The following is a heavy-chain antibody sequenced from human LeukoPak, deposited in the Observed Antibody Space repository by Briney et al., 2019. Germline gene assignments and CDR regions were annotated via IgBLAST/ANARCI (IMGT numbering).Heavy chain of an antibody. J-gene: IGHJ5*02. CDR1: GYTFTSYG. CDR3: ARVPFLYSSAMRFDP. V-gene: IGHV1-18*01. D-gene: IGHD6-19*01. Sequence: GASVKVSCKASGYTFTSYGISWVRQAPGQGLEWMGWISAYNGNTNYAQKLQGRVTMTTDTSTSTAYMELRSLRSDDTAVYYCARVPFLYSSAMRFDPWGQGTLVTVSS. CDR2: ISAYNGNT.